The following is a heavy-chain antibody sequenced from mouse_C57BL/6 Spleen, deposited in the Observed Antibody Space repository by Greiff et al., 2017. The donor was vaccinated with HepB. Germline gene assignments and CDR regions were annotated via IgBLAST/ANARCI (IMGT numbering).Heavy chain of an antibody. V-gene: IGHV1-4*01. D-gene: IGHD1-3*01. Sequence: QVQLQQSGAELARPGASVKMSCKASGYTFTSYTMHWVKQRPGQGLEWIGYINPSSGYTKYNQKFKDKATLTADKSSSTAYMQLSSLTSEDSAVYYCALGSSAWFAYWGQGTLVTVSA. J-gene: IGHJ3*01. CDR1: GYTFTSYT. CDR3: ALGSSAWFAY. CDR2: INPSSGYT.